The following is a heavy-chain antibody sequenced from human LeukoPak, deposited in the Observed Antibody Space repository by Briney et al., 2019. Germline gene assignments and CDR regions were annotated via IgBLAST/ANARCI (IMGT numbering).Heavy chain of an antibody. CDR2: IYYSGST. CDR1: GGSISSSSYY. D-gene: IGHD3-16*01. V-gene: IGHV4-39*01. Sequence: SETLSLTCTVSGGSISSSSYYWGWIRQPPGKGLEWIGSIYYSGSTYYNPSLKSRVTISVDTSKNQFSLKLSSVTAADTAVYYCARQDGWGSPTSYWGQGTLVTVSS. CDR3: ARQDGWGSPTSY. J-gene: IGHJ4*02.